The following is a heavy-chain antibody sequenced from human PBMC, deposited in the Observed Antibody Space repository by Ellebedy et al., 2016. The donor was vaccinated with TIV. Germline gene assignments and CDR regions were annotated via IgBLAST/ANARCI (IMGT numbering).Heavy chain of an antibody. CDR1: GFTFSSYA. D-gene: IGHD3-22*01. CDR2: ISNTGSRT. Sequence: PGGSLRLSCAASGFTFSSYAMSWVRQAPGKGLEWVSTISNTGSRTYYADSVEGRFTISRDNSKKTLYLQMNSLRAEDKAIYYCAKGRGGGSDSSAPRYYFDYWGLGTLVTVSS. V-gene: IGHV3-23*01. CDR3: AKGRGGGSDSSAPRYYFDY. J-gene: IGHJ4*02.